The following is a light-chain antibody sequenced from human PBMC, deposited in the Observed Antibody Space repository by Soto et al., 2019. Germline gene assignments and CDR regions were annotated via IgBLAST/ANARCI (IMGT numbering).Light chain of an antibody. CDR3: QQFSSYPLT. CDR2: DAS. J-gene: IGKJ4*01. Sequence: EIVLTQSPGTLSLSPGQRATLSCSASQSVSSSYLAWYQQKPGQAPRLLIYDASSRATGITDRFSGGGSGTDFTLTISRLEPEDFAVYYCQQFSSYPLTFGGVTKVDIK. V-gene: IGKV3-20*01. CDR1: QSVSSSY.